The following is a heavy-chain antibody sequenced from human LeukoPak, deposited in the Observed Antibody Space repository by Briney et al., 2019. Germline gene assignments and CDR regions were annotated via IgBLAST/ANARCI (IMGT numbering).Heavy chain of an antibody. J-gene: IGHJ4*02. CDR3: ARGDYHVDY. CDR1: GFTFNSYW. Sequence: GGSLRLSCAASGFTFNSYWMHWVRQAPGKGLVWVSRINNDGSSTSYADSVKGRFTISRDNAKNTVYLEMNSLRAEDTAVYYCARGDYHVDYWGQGTLVTVSS. V-gene: IGHV3-74*01. D-gene: IGHD3-16*01. CDR2: INNDGSST.